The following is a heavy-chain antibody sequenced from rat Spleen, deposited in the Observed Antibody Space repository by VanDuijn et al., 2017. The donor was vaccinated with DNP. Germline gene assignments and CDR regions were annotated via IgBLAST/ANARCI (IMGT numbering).Heavy chain of an antibody. J-gene: IGHJ3*01. V-gene: IGHV5S10*01. CDR2: IIYDGSRT. CDR1: GVTFSDYN. Sequence: EVHLVESGGDLVQPGRSLKLSCAVSGVTFSDYNMAWVRQAPKTGLEWVANIIYDGSRTHYRESVKGRFTISRDNAKSTLYLQVNSLRSEDTATYYCAKGMYTTGWGAYWGQGTLVTVSS. CDR3: AKGMYTTGWGAY. D-gene: IGHD1-6*01.